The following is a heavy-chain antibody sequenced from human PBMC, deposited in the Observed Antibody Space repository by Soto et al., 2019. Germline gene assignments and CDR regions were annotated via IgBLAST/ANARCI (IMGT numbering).Heavy chain of an antibody. CDR3: AKAPVPDYTAYGSCVFEL. CDR1: EFTFSTYA. V-gene: IGHV3-23*01. CDR2: VSASGLNT. J-gene: IGHJ2*01. Sequence: GGSLRLSCAASEFTFSTYAMAWVRQAPGKGLEWVSGVSASGLNTDYADSVKGRFTISRDNSKNTLYLQMNSLRAEDTAVFYCAKAPVPDYTAYGSCVFELWGRGTLVTVSS. D-gene: IGHD4-4*01.